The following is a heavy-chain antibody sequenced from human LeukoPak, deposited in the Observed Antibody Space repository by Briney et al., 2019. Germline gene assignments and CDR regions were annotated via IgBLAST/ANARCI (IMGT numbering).Heavy chain of an antibody. CDR1: GFTFRSYA. D-gene: IGHD3-22*01. CDR2: ISSNGGST. V-gene: IGHV3-64*01. J-gene: IGHJ4*02. Sequence: PGGSLRLSCAASGFTFRSYAMHWVRQAPGKGLEYVAAISSNGGSTYYANSVKGRFTISRDNSKNTLYLQMGSLRAEDMAVYYCARYYYDSSGYYYDYWGQGTLVTVSS. CDR3: ARYYYDSSGYYYDY.